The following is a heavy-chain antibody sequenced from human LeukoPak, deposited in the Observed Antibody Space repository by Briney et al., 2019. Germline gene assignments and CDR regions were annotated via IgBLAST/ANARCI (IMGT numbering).Heavy chain of an antibody. CDR2: ISASNGYT. Sequence: ASVKVSCKPSGYTFTNYGITWVRQAPGQGLEWVGWISASNGYTKYAQKVQGRVTMTTDTSTSTAYMELRSLRSDDTAVYYCARYCSSTGCYAYYYYGMDVWGQGTTVTVSS. CDR3: ARYCSSTGCYAYYYYGMDV. D-gene: IGHD2-2*01. J-gene: IGHJ6*02. V-gene: IGHV1-18*01. CDR1: GYTFTNYG.